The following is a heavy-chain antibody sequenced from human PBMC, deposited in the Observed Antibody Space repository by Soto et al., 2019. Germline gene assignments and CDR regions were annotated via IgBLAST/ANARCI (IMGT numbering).Heavy chain of an antibody. D-gene: IGHD4-4*01. J-gene: IGHJ6*02. CDR1: EYSCSSYW. CDR2: IYPGDSDT. V-gene: IGHV5-51*01. Sequence: PGQSLRIPCSGSEYSCSSYWIGCILEKRGKGLEGMGIIYPGDSDTRYSPSFQGQVTISADKSISTAYLQWSSLKASDTAMYYCARHGSTTVTPRYYYSYGMDVWGQGTTVTVSS. CDR3: ARHGSTTVTPRYYYSYGMDV.